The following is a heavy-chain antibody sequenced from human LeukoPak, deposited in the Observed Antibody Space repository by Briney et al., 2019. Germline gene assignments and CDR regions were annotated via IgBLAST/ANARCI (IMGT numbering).Heavy chain of an antibody. D-gene: IGHD3-10*01. CDR1: GGSFSGYY. Sequence: SETLSLTCAVYGGSFSGYYWSWIRQPPGKGLEWIGEINHSGSTNYNPSLKRRVTISVDTSKIQFSLKLSSVTAADTAVYYCASRRGYYGSGSYFYWGQGTLVTVSS. CDR3: ASRRGYYGSGSYFY. J-gene: IGHJ4*02. CDR2: INHSGST. V-gene: IGHV4-34*01.